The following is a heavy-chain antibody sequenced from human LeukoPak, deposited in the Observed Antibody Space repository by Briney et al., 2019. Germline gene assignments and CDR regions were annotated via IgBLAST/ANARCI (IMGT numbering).Heavy chain of an antibody. V-gene: IGHV3-11*06. CDR1: GFTFSDYY. J-gene: IGHJ4*02. CDR3: ARDAGGYYPDY. Sequence: PGGSLRLSCAASGFTFSDYYMSWIRQAPGKGLEWVSYITSSSYTNYADSVKGRFTISRDNAKNSLYLQMNSLRPEDTAVYYCARDAGGYYPDYWGQGTLVTVCS. CDR2: ITSSSYT. D-gene: IGHD3-22*01.